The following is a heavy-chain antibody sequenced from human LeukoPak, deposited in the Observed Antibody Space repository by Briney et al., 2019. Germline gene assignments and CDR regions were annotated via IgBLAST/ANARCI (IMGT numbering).Heavy chain of an antibody. D-gene: IGHD4-23*01. V-gene: IGHV1-69*13. J-gene: IGHJ3*02. CDR1: GGTFSSYA. CDR3: ATSEATVVTLDAFDI. CDR2: IIPIFGTA. Sequence: ASVKVSCKASGGTFSSYAISWVRQAPGQGLEWMGGIIPIFGTANYAQKFQGRVTITADESTSTAYMELSSLRSEDTAVYYCATSEATVVTLDAFDIWGQGTMVTVSS.